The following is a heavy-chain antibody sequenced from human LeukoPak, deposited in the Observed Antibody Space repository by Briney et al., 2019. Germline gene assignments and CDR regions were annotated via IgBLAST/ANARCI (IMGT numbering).Heavy chain of an antibody. CDR3: ARYCSGGSCAGEPFDY. Sequence: ASVKVSCKASGYTFTSYDINWVRQATGQGLEWVGWMNPNSGNTGYAQKFQGRVTMTRNTSISTAYMELSSLRSEDTAVYYCARYCSGGSCAGEPFDYWGQGTLVTVSS. CDR1: GYTFTSYD. CDR2: MNPNSGNT. J-gene: IGHJ4*02. V-gene: IGHV1-8*01. D-gene: IGHD2-15*01.